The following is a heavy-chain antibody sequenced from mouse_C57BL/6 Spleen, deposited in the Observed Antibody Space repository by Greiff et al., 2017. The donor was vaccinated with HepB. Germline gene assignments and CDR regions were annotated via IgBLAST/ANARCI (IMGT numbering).Heavy chain of an antibody. J-gene: IGHJ1*03. CDR2: ISSGSSTI. Sequence: EVKLVESGGGLVKPGGSLKLSCAASGFTFSDYGMHWVRQAPEKGLEWVAYISSGSSTIYYADTVKGRFTISRDNAKNTLFLQMTSLRSEDTAMYYCARDDTTVVATGYFDVWGTGTTVTVSS. V-gene: IGHV5-17*01. CDR3: ARDDTTVVATGYFDV. D-gene: IGHD1-1*01. CDR1: GFTFSDYG.